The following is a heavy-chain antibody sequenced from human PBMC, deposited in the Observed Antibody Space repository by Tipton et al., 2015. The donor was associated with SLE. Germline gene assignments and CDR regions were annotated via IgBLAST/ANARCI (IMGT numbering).Heavy chain of an antibody. CDR3: ARASSEYGEYYFDY. Sequence: SLRLSCEASGFAFNTYAMHWVRQAPGKGLDWVAVIWYDGSNKYYADSVKGRFTISRDNSKNTLYLQMNSLRAEDTAVYYCARASSEYGEYYFDYWGQGTLVTVSS. CDR1: GFAFNTYA. CDR2: IWYDGSNK. J-gene: IGHJ4*02. D-gene: IGHD3-10*01. V-gene: IGHV3-33*01.